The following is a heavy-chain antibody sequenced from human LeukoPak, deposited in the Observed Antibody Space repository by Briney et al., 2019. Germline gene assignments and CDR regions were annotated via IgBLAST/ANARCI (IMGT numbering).Heavy chain of an antibody. D-gene: IGHD2-2*01. V-gene: IGHV5-51*01. CDR1: GYSFNSYW. CDR2: IYPGDSDT. CDR3: ARLNERYCSSTSCYGGVRNWFDP. J-gene: IGHJ5*02. Sequence: GESLKISCKGSGYSFNSYWIGWVRQMPGKGLEWMGIIYPGDSDTRYSPSFQGQVTISADKSISTAYLQWSSLKASDTAMYYCARLNERYCSSTSCYGGVRNWFDPWGQGTLVTVSS.